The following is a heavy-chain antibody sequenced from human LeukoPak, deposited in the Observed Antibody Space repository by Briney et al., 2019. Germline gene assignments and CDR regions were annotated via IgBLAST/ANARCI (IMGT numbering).Heavy chain of an antibody. D-gene: IGHD2-2*01. J-gene: IGHJ5*02. CDR3: ARHYCSSISCSNWFDP. Sequence: GESLKISFQGSGYRFTSYWIGWVRQMPGKGLEWMGIIYPGDSDTRYSPSFQGQVTISADKSISTAYLQWSSLKASDTAMYYCARHYCSSISCSNWFDPWGQGTLVTVSS. CDR2: IYPGDSDT. CDR1: GYRFTSYW. V-gene: IGHV5-51*01.